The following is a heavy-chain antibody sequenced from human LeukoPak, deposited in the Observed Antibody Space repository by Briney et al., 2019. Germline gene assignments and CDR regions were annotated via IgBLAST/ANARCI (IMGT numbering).Heavy chain of an antibody. CDR2: ISGSGGST. CDR3: AKVPPVYEAYYFDY. CDR1: GFTFSSYA. V-gene: IGHV3-23*01. D-gene: IGHD5/OR15-5a*01. J-gene: IGHJ4*02. Sequence: GGSLRLSCAASGFTFSSYAMSWVRHAPGKGLEWGSAISGSGGSTYYADSVKGRFTISRDNSKNTLYLQMNSLRAEDTAVYYCAKVPPVYEAYYFDYWGQGTLVTVSS.